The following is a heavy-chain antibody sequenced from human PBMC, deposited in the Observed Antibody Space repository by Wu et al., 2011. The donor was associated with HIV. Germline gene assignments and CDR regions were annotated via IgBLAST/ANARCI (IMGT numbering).Heavy chain of an antibody. CDR1: GGAFSSYA. CDR3: ARGLGGDEDY. CDR2: IIPMFGTA. Sequence: QVQLVQSGAEVKKPGSSVKVSCTASGGAFSSYAISWVRQAPGQGLEWMGGIIPMFGTANYAQKFQGRVTISTDELTKTAYMELSSLRSEDTAIYYCARGLGGDEDYWGQGTLVTVSS. J-gene: IGHJ4*02. V-gene: IGHV1-69*01. D-gene: IGHD2-21*01.